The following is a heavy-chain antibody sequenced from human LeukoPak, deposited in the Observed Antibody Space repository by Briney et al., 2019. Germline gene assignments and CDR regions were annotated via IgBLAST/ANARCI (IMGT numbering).Heavy chain of an antibody. J-gene: IGHJ5*02. CDR1: GFTFSSYW. D-gene: IGHD2-2*01. CDR3: AGSASHNWFDP. Sequence: GGSLRLSCAAFGFTFSSYWMHWVRQVPGKGLVWVSRINSDGSSTSYADSVKGRFTISRDNAKNTLYLQMNSLRVEDTAVYYCAGSASHNWFDPWGQGTLVTVSS. V-gene: IGHV3-74*01. CDR2: INSDGSST.